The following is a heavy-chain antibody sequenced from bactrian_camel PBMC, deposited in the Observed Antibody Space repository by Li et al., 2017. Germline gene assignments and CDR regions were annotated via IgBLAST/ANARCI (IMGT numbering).Heavy chain of an antibody. J-gene: IGHJ4*01. V-gene: IGHV3S54*01. CDR2: LFTGSGRT. CDR3: AATLRERGSSKCPSEYDY. Sequence: VQLVESGGGSVQAGESLRLSCVASGPNAKSANCMAWFRQSPGNEREGVAALFTGSGRTAYADSVKGRFTISRDMSKNTIDLQMNSLKPEDTAKYYCAATLRERGSSKCPSEYDYWGQGTQVTVS. CDR1: GPNAKSANC. D-gene: IGHD1*01.